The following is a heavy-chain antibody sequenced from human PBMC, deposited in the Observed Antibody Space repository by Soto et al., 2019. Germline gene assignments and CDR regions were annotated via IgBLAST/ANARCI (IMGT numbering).Heavy chain of an antibody. CDR2: IKSKTDGGTT. CDR3: TTAQETYYFYSSGYAIDY. CDR1: GFTFSNAW. J-gene: IGHJ4*02. Sequence: EVQLVESGGGLVKPGGSLRLSCAASGFTFSNAWMNWVRQAPGKGLEWVGRIKSKTDGGTTDDAAPVKGRFTISRNDSKNTLNLQMNSLKTEDTAVYYCTTAQETYYFYSSGYAIDYWGQGTLVTVSS. V-gene: IGHV3-15*07. D-gene: IGHD3-22*01.